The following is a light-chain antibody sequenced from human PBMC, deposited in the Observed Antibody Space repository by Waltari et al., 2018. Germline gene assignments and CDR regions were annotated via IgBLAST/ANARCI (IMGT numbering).Light chain of an antibody. CDR2: GAS. V-gene: IGKV3-20*01. J-gene: IGKJ2*01. CDR1: QSVSSSY. CDR3: QQYGSSPQT. Sequence: EIVLTQSPGTLSLSPGERATLSCRASQSVSSSYLAWYQQKPGQAPRLLIYGASSRATGIPDRFSGSGSGTDFTLTISRLEPEDFAVYYCQQYGSSPQTFGQGTKLGIK.